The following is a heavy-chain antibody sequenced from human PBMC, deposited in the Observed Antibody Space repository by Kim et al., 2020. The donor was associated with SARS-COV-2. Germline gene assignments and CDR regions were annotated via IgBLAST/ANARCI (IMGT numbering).Heavy chain of an antibody. CDR2: T. D-gene: IGHD3-16*01. V-gene: IGHV4-59*01. J-gene: IGHJ6*02. Sequence: TNSNPSLRSRVTISVDTSKNQFSLRLTSVTTADTAVYYCAKYYFYGLGVWGQGTMVTVSS. CDR3: AKYYFYGLGV.